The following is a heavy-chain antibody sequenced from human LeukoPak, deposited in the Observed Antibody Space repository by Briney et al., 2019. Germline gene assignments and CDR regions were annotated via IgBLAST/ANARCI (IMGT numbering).Heavy chain of an antibody. V-gene: IGHV1-18*01. D-gene: IGHD4-17*01. J-gene: IGHJ5*02. Sequence: GASVKVSCKASGYTFTSYGSSWVRQAPGQGLEWMGWISAYNGNTNYAQKLQGRVTMTTDTSTSTAYMELRSLRSDDTAVYYCARGVYTTVTGNWFDPWGQGTLVTVSS. CDR1: GYTFTSYG. CDR3: ARGVYTTVTGNWFDP. CDR2: ISAYNGNT.